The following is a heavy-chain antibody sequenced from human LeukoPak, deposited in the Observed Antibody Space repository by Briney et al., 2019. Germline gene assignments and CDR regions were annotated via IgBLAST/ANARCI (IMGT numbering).Heavy chain of an antibody. CDR3: ARGGSGSGWYSFLCAFDI. V-gene: IGHV1-8*03. D-gene: IGHD6-19*01. CDR1: GYTFTSYD. CDR2: MNPNSGNT. J-gene: IGHJ3*02. Sequence: ASVKVSCKASGYTFTSYDINWVRQATGQGLEWMGWMNPNSGNTGYAQKFQGRVTIIRNTSISTAYMELSSLRSEDTAVYYCARGGSGSGWYSFLCAFDIWGQGTMVTVSS.